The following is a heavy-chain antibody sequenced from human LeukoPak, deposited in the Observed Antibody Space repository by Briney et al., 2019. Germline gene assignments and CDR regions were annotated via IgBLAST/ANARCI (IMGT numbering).Heavy chain of an antibody. CDR2: INWNGGST. Sequence: GGSLRLSCAASGFTFDDYGMSWVRQAPGKGLEWVSGINWNGGSTGYADSVKGRFTISGDNAKNSLYLQMNSLRAEDTALYYCARDFPVWFGELLSAFYFDYWGQETLVTVSS. V-gene: IGHV3-20*04. D-gene: IGHD3-10*01. J-gene: IGHJ4*02. CDR3: ARDFPVWFGELLSAFYFDY. CDR1: GFTFDDYG.